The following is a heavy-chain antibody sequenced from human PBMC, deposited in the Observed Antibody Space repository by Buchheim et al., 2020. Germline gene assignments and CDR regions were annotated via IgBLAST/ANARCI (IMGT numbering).Heavy chain of an antibody. CDR3: ARYEPYYYYFDT. CDR1: RGSIRNRDYY. D-gene: IGHD3-22*01. J-gene: IGHJ5*02. V-gene: IGHV4-39*07. Sequence: QLQLQESGPGLVKPSETLSLTCNVSRGSIRNRDYYWGWLRQPPGKGLEWIANIYSDGGTSYSPSLKRRVPISINTSQDQFSLRLTSVTAADTAVYYCARYEPYYYYFDTWGQGAL. CDR2: IYSDGGT.